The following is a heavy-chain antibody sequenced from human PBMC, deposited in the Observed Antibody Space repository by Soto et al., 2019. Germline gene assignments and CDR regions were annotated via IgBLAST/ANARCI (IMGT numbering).Heavy chain of an antibody. J-gene: IGHJ6*02. CDR1: GFTFSSYS. Sequence: GGSLRLSCAASGFTFSSYSMSWVRQAPGKGLEWVSSISSSSSYIYYADSVKGRFTISRDNAKNSLYLQMNSLRAEDTAVYYCAREGIATPSDYYYYYYGMDVWGQGTTVTVSS. D-gene: IGHD6-13*01. CDR3: AREGIATPSDYYYYYYGMDV. V-gene: IGHV3-21*01. CDR2: ISSSSSYI.